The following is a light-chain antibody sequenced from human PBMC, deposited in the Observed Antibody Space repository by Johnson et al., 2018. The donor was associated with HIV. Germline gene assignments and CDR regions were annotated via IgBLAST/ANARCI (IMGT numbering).Light chain of an antibody. CDR1: SSNIGNNY. CDR2: ENN. V-gene: IGLV1-51*02. J-gene: IGLJ1*01. Sequence: QSVLTQPPSVSAAPGQKVTISCSGSSSNIGNNYVSWYQQLPGTAPKLLIYENNKRPSGIPDRFSGSKSGTSATLGITGLQTGDEADYYCGTWDSSLSAYVFATGTVVTV. CDR3: GTWDSSLSAYV.